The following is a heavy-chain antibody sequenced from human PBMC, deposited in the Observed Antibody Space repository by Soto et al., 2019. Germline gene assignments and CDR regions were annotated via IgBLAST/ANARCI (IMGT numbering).Heavy chain of an antibody. V-gene: IGHV1-46*01. Sequence: GASVKVSCKASGYTFTSYYMHWVRQAPGQGLERMGIINPSGGSTSYAQKFQGRVTMTRDTSTSTVYMELSSLRSEDTAVYYCARDHRYVWGSYRPNPDYYFDYWGQGTLVTVSS. J-gene: IGHJ4*02. CDR1: GYTFTSYY. D-gene: IGHD3-16*02. CDR2: INPSGGST. CDR3: ARDHRYVWGSYRPNPDYYFDY.